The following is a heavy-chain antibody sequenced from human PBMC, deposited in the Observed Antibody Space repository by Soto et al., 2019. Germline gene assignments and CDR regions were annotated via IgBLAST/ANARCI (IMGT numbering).Heavy chain of an antibody. CDR1: VYAFTSYY. Sequence: XSVKVSCKSSVYAFTSYYMDLVRQAPGQGLECMGIINPSGGSTSYAQKFQGRVTMTRDKSTSTVYMEVSSLRSEDTAVYYCARDQGYVVDWGLGTLVTVSS. D-gene: IGHD2-15*01. CDR3: ARDQGYVVD. J-gene: IGHJ1*01. V-gene: IGHV1-46*01. CDR2: INPSGGST.